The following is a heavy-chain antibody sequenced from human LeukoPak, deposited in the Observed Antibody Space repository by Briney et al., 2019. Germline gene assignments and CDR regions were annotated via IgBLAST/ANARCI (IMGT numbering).Heavy chain of an antibody. CDR1: GFTFSSSW. CDR3: ARTGYSSSWWNYYYMDV. D-gene: IGHD6-13*01. CDR2: IKQDGSEK. Sequence: PGGSLRLSCAASGFTFSSSWMSWVRQAPGKVLEWMANIKQDGSEKYYVASVKGRFTISRDNAKNPLYLQMNSLRAEDTAVYYCARTGYSSSWWNYYYMDVWGKGTTVTVSS. V-gene: IGHV3-7*01. J-gene: IGHJ6*03.